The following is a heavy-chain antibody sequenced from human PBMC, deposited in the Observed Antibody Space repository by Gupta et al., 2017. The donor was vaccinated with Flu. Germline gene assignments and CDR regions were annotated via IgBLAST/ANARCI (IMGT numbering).Heavy chain of an antibody. V-gene: IGHV4-39*01. D-gene: IGHD1-26*01. CDR3: ARSSGSYNWFDP. CDR1: GGSISSSSYY. Sequence: QLQLQESGPGLVKPSETLSLTCTVSGGSISSSSYYWGWIRQPPGKGLEWIGSIYYSGSTYYNPSLKSRVTISVDTSKNQFSLKLSSVTAADTAVYYCARSSGSYNWFDPWGQGTLVTVSS. CDR2: IYYSGST. J-gene: IGHJ5*02.